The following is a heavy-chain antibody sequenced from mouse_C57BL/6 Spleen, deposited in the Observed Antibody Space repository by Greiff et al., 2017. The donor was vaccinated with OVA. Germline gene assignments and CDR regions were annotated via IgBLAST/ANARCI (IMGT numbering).Heavy chain of an antibody. CDR3: ARGEYYEYDVRDYFDY. CDR2: INPNNGGT. D-gene: IGHD2-4*01. Sequence: EVQLQQSGPELVKPGASVKISCKASGYTFTDYYMNWVKQSHGKSLEWIGDINPNNGGTSYNQKFKGKATLTVDKSSSTAYMELRSLTSEDSAVYYCARGEYYEYDVRDYFDYWGQGTTLTVSS. V-gene: IGHV1-26*01. J-gene: IGHJ2*01. CDR1: GYTFTDYY.